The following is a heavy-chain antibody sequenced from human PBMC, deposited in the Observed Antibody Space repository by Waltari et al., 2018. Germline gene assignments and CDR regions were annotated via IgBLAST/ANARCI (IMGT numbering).Heavy chain of an antibody. V-gene: IGHV3-48*01. D-gene: IGHD6-13*01. CDR2: IGLGGGPV. Sequence: EVQLVESGGGLVQPGGSLRLSCAASGFPFSSFSMHWVRQGPGKGLEWISYIGLGGGPVHYADSVKGRFTIFRDNDKNSLYLEMNSLRAEDTGLYYCARGSAAGIASWGQGTLVTVSS. J-gene: IGHJ5*01. CDR1: GFPFSSFS. CDR3: ARGSAAGIAS.